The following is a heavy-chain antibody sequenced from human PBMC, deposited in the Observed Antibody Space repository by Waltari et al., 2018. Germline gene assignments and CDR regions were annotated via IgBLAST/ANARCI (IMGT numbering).Heavy chain of an antibody. CDR2: IYYSGST. D-gene: IGHD2-2*01. Sequence: QLQLQESGPGLVKPSETLSLTCTVSGGSISSSSYYWGWIRQPTGKGLEWIGGIYYSGSTYNNPSRKIRVTISGEPSKNQFSLKLSSVTAADTAVYYCATLIVVVPAALDYWGQGTLVTVSS. J-gene: IGHJ4*02. CDR3: ATLIVVVPAALDY. V-gene: IGHV4-39*01. CDR1: GGSISSSSYY.